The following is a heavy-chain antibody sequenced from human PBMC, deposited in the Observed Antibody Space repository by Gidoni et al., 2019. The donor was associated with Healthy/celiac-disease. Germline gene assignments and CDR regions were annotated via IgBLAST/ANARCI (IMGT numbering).Heavy chain of an antibody. CDR3: AKDIQSYYYYYMDV. J-gene: IGHJ6*03. CDR2: IRYDGSNK. V-gene: IGHV3-30*02. D-gene: IGHD1-1*01. Sequence: QVQLVESGGGVVQPGGSLRLSCAASGFPFSSYGMHWVRQAPGKGLEWVSFIRYDGSNKYYADSVKGRYTISRDNSKNTLYLQMNSLRAEDTAVYYCAKDIQSYYYYYMDVWGKGTTVTVSS. CDR1: GFPFSSYG.